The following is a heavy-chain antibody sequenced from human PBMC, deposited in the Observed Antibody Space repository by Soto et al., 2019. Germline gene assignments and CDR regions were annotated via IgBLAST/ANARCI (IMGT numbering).Heavy chain of an antibody. Sequence: SETLSLTCAVYGGSFSGYYWSWIRQPPGKGLEWIGEINHSGSTNYNPSLKSRVTISVDTSKNQFSLKLSSVSAADTAVYYCATGRGVRGVIITNYYYYGLDVWGQGTTVTVSS. D-gene: IGHD3-10*01. J-gene: IGHJ6*02. CDR1: GGSFSGYY. CDR2: INHSGST. CDR3: ATGRGVRGVIITNYYYYGLDV. V-gene: IGHV4-34*01.